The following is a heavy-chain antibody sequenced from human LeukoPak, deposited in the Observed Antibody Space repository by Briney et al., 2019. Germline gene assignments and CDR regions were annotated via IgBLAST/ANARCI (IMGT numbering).Heavy chain of an antibody. V-gene: IGHV4-34*01. Sequence: PSETLSLTCAVYGGSFCGYYWSWIRQPPGKGMEWIGKINHSGSTNYNPSLKSRVTISVDTSKNQFSLKVSSVTAADTAVYYCARDKIGGINFDYWGQGTLITVSA. J-gene: IGHJ4*02. CDR3: ARDKIGGINFDY. CDR2: INHSGST. D-gene: IGHD2/OR15-2a*01. CDR1: GGSFCGYY.